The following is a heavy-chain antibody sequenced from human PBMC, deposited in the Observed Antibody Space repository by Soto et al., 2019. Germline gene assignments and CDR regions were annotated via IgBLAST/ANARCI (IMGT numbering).Heavy chain of an antibody. CDR3: ARREIQGPIDY. Sequence: QVQLQESGPGLVKPSDTLSLTCAVSGYSISSSNWWGWIRQPPGKGLEWIGYIYYSGTSYYNPSLKSRVTMSVGTSKNQFSLKLTFVTAVDTAVYYCARREIQGPIDYWGQGTLVTVSS. V-gene: IGHV4-28*01. D-gene: IGHD1-26*01. CDR1: GYSISSSNW. CDR2: IYYSGTS. J-gene: IGHJ4*02.